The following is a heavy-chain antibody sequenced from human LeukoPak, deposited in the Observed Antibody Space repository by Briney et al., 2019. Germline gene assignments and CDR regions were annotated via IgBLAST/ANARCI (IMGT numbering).Heavy chain of an antibody. D-gene: IGHD3-3*01. CDR3: AKSSTYYDFWSGFPDAFDI. Sequence: GGSLRLSCAASGFTFSSYAMSWVRQAPGKGLEWVSAISGSGGSTYYADSVKGRFTISRDNSKNTLYLQMNSLRAEDTAVYYCAKSSTYYDFWSGFPDAFDIWGQGTMVTVSS. J-gene: IGHJ3*02. CDR2: ISGSGGST. V-gene: IGHV3-23*01. CDR1: GFTFSSYA.